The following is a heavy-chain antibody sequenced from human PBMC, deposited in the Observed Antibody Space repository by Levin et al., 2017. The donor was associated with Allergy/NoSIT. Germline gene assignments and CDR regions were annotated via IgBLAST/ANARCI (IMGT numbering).Heavy chain of an antibody. V-gene: IGHV6-1*01. CDR2: TYYRSKWYN. J-gene: IGHJ4*02. CDR3: AREGRGGIAAAGTPSFFID. Sequence: RSQTLSLTCAISGDSVSSNSAAWNWIRQSPSRGLEWLGRTYYRSKWYNDYAVSVKSRITINPDTSKNQFSLQLNSVTPEDTAVYYCAREGRGGIAAAGTPSFFIDWGQGTLVTVSS. D-gene: IGHD6-13*01. CDR1: GDSVSSNSAA.